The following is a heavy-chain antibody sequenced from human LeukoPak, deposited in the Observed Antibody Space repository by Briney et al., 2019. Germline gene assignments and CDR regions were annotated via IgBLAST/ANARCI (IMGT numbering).Heavy chain of an antibody. CDR3: ARISSSNWYNERGAFDV. CDR1: GGSISSYY. V-gene: IGHV4-59*01. Sequence: PSQTLSLTCTVSGGSISSYYWSWVRQPPGKGLEWIGFVYYTGSTNYSPSLKSRVTISVDTSKNQFSLKLRSVTAADTAVYYCARISSSNWYNERGAFDVWGQGTMVTVSS. D-gene: IGHD6-13*01. CDR2: VYYTGST. J-gene: IGHJ3*01.